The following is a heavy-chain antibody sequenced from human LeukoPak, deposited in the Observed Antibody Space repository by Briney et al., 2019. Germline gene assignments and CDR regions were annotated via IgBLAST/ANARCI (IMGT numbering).Heavy chain of an antibody. V-gene: IGHV3-9*01. J-gene: IGHJ4*02. CDR1: GFTFDDYA. CDR3: ASGFGSSGWYDWPN. Sequence: GGSLRLSCAASGFTFDDYAMHWVRQAPGKGLEWVSGISWNSGSIGYADSVKGRFTISRDNAKNSLYLQMNSLRAEDTALYYCASGFGSSGWYDWPNWGQGTLVTVSS. D-gene: IGHD6-19*01. CDR2: ISWNSGSI.